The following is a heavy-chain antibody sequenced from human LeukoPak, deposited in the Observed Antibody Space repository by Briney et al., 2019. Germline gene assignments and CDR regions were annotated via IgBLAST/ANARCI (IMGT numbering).Heavy chain of an antibody. J-gene: IGHJ4*02. CDR3: AKSLRGYYDSLDY. CDR2: ISGIGGST. CDR1: GFTFSSYA. Sequence: GGSLRLSCAASGFTFSSYAMSWVRQAPGKGLEWVSGISGIGGSTYSADSVKGRFTFSRDNSRNTLYLQMNSLRAEDTAVYYCAKSLRGYYDSLDYWGQGTLVTVSS. D-gene: IGHD3-22*01. V-gene: IGHV3-23*01.